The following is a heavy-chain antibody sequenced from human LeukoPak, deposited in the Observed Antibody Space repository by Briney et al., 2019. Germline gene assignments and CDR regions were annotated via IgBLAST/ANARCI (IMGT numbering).Heavy chain of an antibody. Sequence: GGSLRLSCAASGFTFSSYGMHWVRQAPGKGLEWVAVIWYDGSNKYYADSVKGRFTISRDNSKNTLYLQMNSLRAEDTAVYYCAKDLGCSSTSCYYGMDVWGRGTTVTVSS. V-gene: IGHV3-30*02. CDR2: IWYDGSNK. D-gene: IGHD2-2*01. CDR1: GFTFSSYG. CDR3: AKDLGCSSTSCYYGMDV. J-gene: IGHJ6*02.